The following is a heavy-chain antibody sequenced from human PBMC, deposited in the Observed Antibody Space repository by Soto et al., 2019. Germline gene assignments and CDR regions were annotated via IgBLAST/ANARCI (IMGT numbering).Heavy chain of an antibody. D-gene: IGHD6-19*01. CDR3: ARDRIAVAGNPEYFQH. Sequence: GGSLRLSCAASGFTFSSYAMSWVRQAPGKGLEWVSAISGSGGSTYYADSVKGRFTISRDNSKNTLYLQMNSLRAEDTAVYYCARDRIAVAGNPEYFQHWGQGTLVTSPQ. J-gene: IGHJ1*01. V-gene: IGHV3-23*01. CDR1: GFTFSSYA. CDR2: ISGSGGST.